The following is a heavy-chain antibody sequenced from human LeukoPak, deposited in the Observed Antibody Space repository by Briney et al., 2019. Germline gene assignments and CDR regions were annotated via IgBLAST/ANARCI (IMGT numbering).Heavy chain of an antibody. D-gene: IGHD3-3*01. Sequence: ASVKVSCKASGYTFTSYDINWVRQATGQGLEWMGWMNPNSGNTGYAQKFQGRVTMTRTTSISTAYMELSSLRSEDTAVYYCARGKKKVTIFGVVIGLEWFDPWGQGTLVTVSS. J-gene: IGHJ5*02. CDR2: MNPNSGNT. V-gene: IGHV1-8*01. CDR3: ARGKKKVTIFGVVIGLEWFDP. CDR1: GYTFTSYD.